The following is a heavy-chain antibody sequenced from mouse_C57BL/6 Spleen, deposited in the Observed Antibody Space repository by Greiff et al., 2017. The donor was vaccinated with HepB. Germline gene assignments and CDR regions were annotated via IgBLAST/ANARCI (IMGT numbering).Heavy chain of an antibody. CDR1: GYSITSGYY. CDR3: ARSGPVPSYAMDY. J-gene: IGHJ4*01. Sequence: EVKLQESGPGLVKPSQSLSLTCSVTGYSITSGYYWNWIRQFPGNKLEWMGYISYDGSNNYNPSLKNRISITRDTSKNQFFLKLNSVTTEDTATYYCARSGPVPSYAMDYWGQGTSVTVSS. V-gene: IGHV3-6*01. CDR2: ISYDGSN. D-gene: IGHD1-1*01.